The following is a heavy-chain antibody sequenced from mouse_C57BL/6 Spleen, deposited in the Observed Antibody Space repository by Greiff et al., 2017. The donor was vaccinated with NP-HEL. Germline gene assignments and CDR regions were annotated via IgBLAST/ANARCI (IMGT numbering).Heavy chain of an antibody. CDR2: IYPRSGNT. Sequence: QVHVKQSGAELARPGASVKLSCKASGYTFTSYGISWVKQRTGQGLEWIGEIYPRSGNTYYNEKFKGKATLTADKSSSTAYMELRSLTSEDSAVYFCARCLYYDYDGFAYWGQGTLVTVSA. J-gene: IGHJ3*01. D-gene: IGHD2-4*01. CDR3: ARCLYYDYDGFAY. V-gene: IGHV1-81*01. CDR1: GYTFTSYG.